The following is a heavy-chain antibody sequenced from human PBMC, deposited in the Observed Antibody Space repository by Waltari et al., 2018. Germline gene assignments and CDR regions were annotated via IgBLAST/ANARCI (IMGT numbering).Heavy chain of an antibody. J-gene: IGHJ5*02. CDR1: GGSNSSSSYY. Sequence: QLQLQESGPGLVKPSETLSLTCTVSGGSNSSSSYYWGWIRQPPGKGLEWSGSIYYSGSTYYTPSLKSRVTISVDTAKNQFSLKLSSVTAADTAVYYCASTGSSTEDWFDPWGQGTLVTVSS. V-gene: IGHV4-39*01. CDR3: ASTGSSTEDWFDP. D-gene: IGHD2-2*01. CDR2: IYYSGST.